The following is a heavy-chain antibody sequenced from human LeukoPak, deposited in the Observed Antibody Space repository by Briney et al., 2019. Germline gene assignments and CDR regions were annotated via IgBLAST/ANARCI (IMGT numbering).Heavy chain of an antibody. CDR2: IIPIFGTA. CDR1: GGTFSSYA. J-gene: IGHJ1*01. CDR3: ARDRPTIFGVVTEYFQH. D-gene: IGHD3-3*01. Sequence: GASVKVSCKASGGTFSSYAISWVRQAPGQGLEWMGGIIPIFGTANYAQKFQGRVTITADESTSTAYMELSSLRSEDTAVYYCARDRPTIFGVVTEYFQHWGQGTLVTVSS. V-gene: IGHV1-69*13.